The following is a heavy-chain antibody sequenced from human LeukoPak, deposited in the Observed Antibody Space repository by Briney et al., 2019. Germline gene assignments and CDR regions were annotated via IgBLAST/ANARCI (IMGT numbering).Heavy chain of an antibody. J-gene: IGHJ3*02. Sequence: PGGSLRLSCAASGFTFSSYSMSWVRQAPGKGLEWVSSISSSSSYIYYADSVKGRFTISRDNSKNTLYLQMGSLRGEDMAVYYCARGPETAMAATLVGAFDIWGQGTMVTVYS. D-gene: IGHD5-18*01. V-gene: IGHV3-21*01. CDR3: ARGPETAMAATLVGAFDI. CDR1: GFTFSSYS. CDR2: ISSSSSYI.